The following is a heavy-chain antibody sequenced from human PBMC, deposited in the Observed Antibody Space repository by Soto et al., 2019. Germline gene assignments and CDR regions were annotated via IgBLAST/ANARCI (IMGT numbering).Heavy chain of an antibody. CDR1: GFTFSSYG. CDR2: ISYDGSNK. J-gene: IGHJ4*02. Sequence: QVQLVESGGGVVQPGRSMRLSCAASGFTFSSYGMHWFRQATGKGLEWVAVISYDGSNKYYADSVKGRFTISRDNSKNTLYLQMNSLRAEDTAVYYCASYSSGWYGWGYWGQGTLVTVSS. D-gene: IGHD6-19*01. CDR3: ASYSSGWYGWGY. V-gene: IGHV3-30*03.